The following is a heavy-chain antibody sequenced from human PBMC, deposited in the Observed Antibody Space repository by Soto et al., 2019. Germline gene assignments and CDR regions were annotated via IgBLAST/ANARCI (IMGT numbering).Heavy chain of an antibody. CDR1: GGTFSSYA. CDR2: IIPIFGTA. J-gene: IGHJ4*02. V-gene: IGHV1-69*13. CDR3: ASRPFSYGPFDY. Sequence: SVKVSCKASGGTFSSYAISWVRQAPGQGLEWMGGIIPIFGTANYAQKFQGRVTITADESTSTAYLELSSLRSEDTAVYFCASRPFSYGPFDYWGQGTLVTVSS. D-gene: IGHD5-18*01.